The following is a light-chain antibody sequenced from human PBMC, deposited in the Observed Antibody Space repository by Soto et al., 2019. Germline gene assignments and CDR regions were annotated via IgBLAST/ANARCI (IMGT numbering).Light chain of an antibody. CDR3: QYYNNWPTWT. Sequence: EIVMTQSPATLSVSPGERATLSCRASQSITTNLAWYQQKPGQAPRLLIYGASTRATAIPARFSGSGSGTQVTLTISSLQSEDFAVYYCQYYNNWPTWTVGQGTMVEVK. J-gene: IGKJ1*01. CDR2: GAS. CDR1: QSITTN. V-gene: IGKV3-15*01.